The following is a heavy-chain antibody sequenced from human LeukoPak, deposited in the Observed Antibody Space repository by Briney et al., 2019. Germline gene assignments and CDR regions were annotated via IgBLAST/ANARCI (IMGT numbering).Heavy chain of an antibody. D-gene: IGHD2-2*01. Sequence: KTGGSLRLSCAASGFTFSSYSMNWVRQAPGKGLKWVSSISSSSSYIYYADSVKVRFTISRDNAKNSLYLQMNSLRAEDTAVYYCARVPRYQRPPGYYYYYMDVWGKGTTVTVSS. J-gene: IGHJ6*03. V-gene: IGHV3-21*01. CDR3: ARVPRYQRPPGYYYYYMDV. CDR1: GFTFSSYS. CDR2: ISSSSSYI.